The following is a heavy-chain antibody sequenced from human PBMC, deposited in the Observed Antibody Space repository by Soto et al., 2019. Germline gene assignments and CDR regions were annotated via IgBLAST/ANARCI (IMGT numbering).Heavy chain of an antibody. CDR2: IFPTGIT. J-gene: IGHJ4*02. CDR1: SASLNNCY. Sequence: SETLSLTCTVSSASLNNCYWSWIRQPAGKGLEWIGRIFPTGITDYSPSLRSRVTMSVDTSKNQFSLTLNSVTATDTAVYYCARGSLGPDFWGPGTLVTVSS. CDR3: ARGSLGPDF. V-gene: IGHV4-4*07. D-gene: IGHD1-26*01.